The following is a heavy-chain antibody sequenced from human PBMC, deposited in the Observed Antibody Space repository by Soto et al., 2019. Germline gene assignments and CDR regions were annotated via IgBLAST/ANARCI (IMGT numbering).Heavy chain of an antibody. J-gene: IGHJ5*02. CDR3: ARGGYTAMVTNTVAGWFDP. Sequence: SETLSLTCAVYGGSFSGYYWSWIRQPPGKGLEWIGEINHSGSTNYNPSLKSRVTISVDTSKNQFSLKLSSVTAADTAVYYCARGGYTAMVTNTVAGWFDPWGQGTLVTVSS. CDR1: GGSFSGYY. V-gene: IGHV4-34*01. CDR2: INHSGST. D-gene: IGHD5-18*01.